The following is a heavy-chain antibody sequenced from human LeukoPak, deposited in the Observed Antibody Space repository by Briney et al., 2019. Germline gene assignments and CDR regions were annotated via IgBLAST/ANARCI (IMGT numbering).Heavy chain of an antibody. D-gene: IGHD4-23*01. CDR1: GGSISSGSYC. V-gene: IGHV4-30-4*01. CDR2: IYYSGST. Sequence: SETLSLTCTVSGGSISSGSYCWSWIRQPPGKGLEWIGYIYYSGSTYYNPSLKSRVTISVDTSKNQFSLKLSSVTAADTAVYYCARFTVVTPRAFDYWGQGTLVTVSS. CDR3: ARFTVVTPRAFDY. J-gene: IGHJ4*02.